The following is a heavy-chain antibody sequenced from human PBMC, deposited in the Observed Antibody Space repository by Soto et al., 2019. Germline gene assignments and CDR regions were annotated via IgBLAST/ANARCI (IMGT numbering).Heavy chain of an antibody. CDR2: VSSDGSRT. V-gene: IGHV3-30-3*01. CDR3: ARDVWHCGSNSCYFHGMDV. Sequence: QVQLVESGGGLVQPGRSLRLSCAASGFTFSTYSMHWVRQAPGKGLEWVAVVSSDGSRTYYADSVKGRFTISRDNSKNTVFMQMNSLRAEDTAVYYCARDVWHCGSNSCYFHGMDVWGQGTTVTVSS. J-gene: IGHJ6*02. D-gene: IGHD2-2*01. CDR1: GFTFSTYS.